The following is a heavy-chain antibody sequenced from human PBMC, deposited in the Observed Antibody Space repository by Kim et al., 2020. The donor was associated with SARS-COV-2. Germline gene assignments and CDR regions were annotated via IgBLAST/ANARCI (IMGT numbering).Heavy chain of an antibody. J-gene: IGHJ2*01. CDR3: AKVAVPAALLTGWYFDL. CDR2: ISYDGSNK. Sequence: GGSLRLSCAASGFTFSSYGMHWVRQAPGKGLEGVAVISYDGSNKYYADSVKGRFTISRDNSKNTLYLQMNSLRAEDTAVYYCAKVAVPAALLTGWYFDLWGRGTLVTVSS. D-gene: IGHD2-2*01. V-gene: IGHV3-30*18. CDR1: GFTFSSYG.